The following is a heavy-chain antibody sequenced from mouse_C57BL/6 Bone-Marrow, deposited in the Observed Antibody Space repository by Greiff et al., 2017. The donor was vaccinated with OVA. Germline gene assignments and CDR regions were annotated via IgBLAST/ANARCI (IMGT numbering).Heavy chain of an antibody. J-gene: IGHJ1*03. V-gene: IGHV5-17*01. CDR1: GFTFSDYG. CDR3: ARINYGYFDV. CDR2: ISSGSSTI. Sequence: EVHLVESGGGLVKPGGSLKLSCAASGFTFSDYGMHWVRQAPEKGLEWVAYISSGSSTIYYADTVKGRFTISRDNAKNTLFLQMTSLRSEDTAMYYGARINYGYFDVWGTGTTVTVSS.